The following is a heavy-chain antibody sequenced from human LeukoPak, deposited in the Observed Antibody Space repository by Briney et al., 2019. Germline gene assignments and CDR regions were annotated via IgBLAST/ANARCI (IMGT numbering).Heavy chain of an antibody. V-gene: IGHV4-59*01. CDR2: IYYSGST. CDR1: GGSFSGYY. D-gene: IGHD4/OR15-4a*01. Sequence: PSEALSLTCAVYGGSFSGYYWSWIRQPPGKGLEWIGYIYYSGSTNYNPSLKSRVTISVDTSKNQFSLKLSSVTAADTAVYYCARRSYGEDYWGQGTLVTVSS. J-gene: IGHJ4*02. CDR3: ARRSYGEDY.